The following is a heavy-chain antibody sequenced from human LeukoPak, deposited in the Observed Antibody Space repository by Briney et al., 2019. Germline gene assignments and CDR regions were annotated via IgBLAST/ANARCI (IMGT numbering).Heavy chain of an antibody. CDR2: IYHSGST. V-gene: IGHV4-30-2*01. J-gene: IGHJ5*02. CDR3: ARYQLVNWFDP. CDR1: GGSISSGGYY. Sequence: SETLSLTCTVSGGSISSGGYYWSWIRQPPGKGLEWIGYIYHSGSTYYNPSLKSRVTISVDTSKNQFSLKLSSVTAADTAVYYCARYQLVNWFDPWGQGTLVTVSS. D-gene: IGHD2-2*01.